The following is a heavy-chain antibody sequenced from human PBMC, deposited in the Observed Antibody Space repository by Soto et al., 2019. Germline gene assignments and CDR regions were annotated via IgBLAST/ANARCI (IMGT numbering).Heavy chain of an antibody. V-gene: IGHV1-3*01. CDR2: INAGNGNT. CDR1: GYTFTSYA. J-gene: IGHJ3*02. D-gene: IGHD2-21*01. CDR3: ARGIDPSDAFDI. Sequence: ASVKVSCKASGYTFTSYAMHWVRQAPGQRLEWMGWINAGNGNTKYSQKFQGRVTTTRDTSASTAYMELSSLRSEDTAVYYCARGIDPSDAFDIWGQGTVVTVSS.